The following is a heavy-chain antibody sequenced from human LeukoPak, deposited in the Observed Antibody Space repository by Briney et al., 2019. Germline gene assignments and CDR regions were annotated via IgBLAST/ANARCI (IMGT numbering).Heavy chain of an antibody. J-gene: IGHJ3*02. V-gene: IGHV4-59*01. D-gene: IGHD3-22*01. CDR1: GGSISSYY. CDR2: IYYSGST. CDR3: ARGMYYYDSSGYGAFDI. Sequence: PSETLSLTCTVSGGSISSYYWSWIRQPPGKGLEWIGYIYYSGSTNYNPSLKSRVTISVDTSKNQFSLKLSSVTAADTAVYYCARGMYYYDSSGYGAFDIWGQGTMVTVSS.